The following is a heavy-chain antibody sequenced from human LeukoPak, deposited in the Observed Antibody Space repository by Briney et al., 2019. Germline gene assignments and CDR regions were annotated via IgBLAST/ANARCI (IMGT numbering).Heavy chain of an antibody. CDR2: ISSSSSYI. Sequence: GGSLRLSCAASGFTFSSYSMNWVRQAPGKGLEWVSSISSSSSYIYYADSVKGRFTISRDNAKNSLYLQMNSLRAEDTAVYYCATVQIIWSGRGYWGQGTLVTVSS. J-gene: IGHJ4*02. D-gene: IGHD3-3*01. V-gene: IGHV3-21*01. CDR3: ATVQIIWSGRGY. CDR1: GFTFSSYS.